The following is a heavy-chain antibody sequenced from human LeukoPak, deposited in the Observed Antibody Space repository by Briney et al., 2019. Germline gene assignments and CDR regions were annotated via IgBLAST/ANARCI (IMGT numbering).Heavy chain of an antibody. J-gene: IGHJ4*02. D-gene: IGHD4-17*01. Sequence: HPGGSLRLSCAASGFTFSSYWMHWVRQAPGKGLVWVSRINSDGSSTSYADSVKGRFTISRDNAKNTLYLQMNSLRAEDTAVCYCARDLTTVTTREGDSYDYWGQGTLVTVSS. CDR1: GFTFSSYW. V-gene: IGHV3-74*01. CDR3: ARDLTTVTTREGDSYDY. CDR2: INSDGSST.